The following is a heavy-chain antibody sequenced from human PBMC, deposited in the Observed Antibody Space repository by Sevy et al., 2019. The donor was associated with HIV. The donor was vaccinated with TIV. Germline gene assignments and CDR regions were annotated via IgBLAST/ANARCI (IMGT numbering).Heavy chain of an antibody. CDR2: IYSDGSIT. CDR3: ASDQWADHGEDAFDI. J-gene: IGHJ3*02. CDR1: GFTFSRNW. Sequence: GGSLRLSCVASGFTFSRNWMHWVRQAPGKGLVWVSRIYSDGSITRYADSVKGRFTISRENAKNTLYLQMNSLRVEDTAVYYCASDQWADHGEDAFDIWGQGTKVTVSS. V-gene: IGHV3-74*01. D-gene: IGHD4-17*01.